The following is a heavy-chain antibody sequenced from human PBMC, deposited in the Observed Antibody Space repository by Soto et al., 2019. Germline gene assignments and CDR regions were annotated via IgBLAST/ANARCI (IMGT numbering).Heavy chain of an antibody. CDR2: ISHSGSTI. Sequence: EVQLVESGGSLVQPGGSLRLSCAASRFTFSSYEMNWFRQAPGKGLEWVSYISHSGSTIFYADSVKGRFTISRDNAKNSLFLQMNSLRAEDTAVYYCATLFGVVYYYAMDVSGQGTTVTVSS. J-gene: IGHJ6*02. D-gene: IGHD3-3*01. V-gene: IGHV3-48*03. CDR3: ATLFGVVYYYAMDV. CDR1: RFTFSSYE.